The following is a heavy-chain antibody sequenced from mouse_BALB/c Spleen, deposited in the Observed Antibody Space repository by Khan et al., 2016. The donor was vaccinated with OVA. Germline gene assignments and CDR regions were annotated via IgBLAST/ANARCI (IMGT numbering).Heavy chain of an antibody. CDR3: ATSYFYGSYFDY. J-gene: IGHJ2*01. CDR2: ISGDSTTI. Sequence: EVELVESGGGLVQPGGSRKLSCAASGFTFSSYGVHWVRQAPERGLEWVAYISGDSTTIYYADTVKGRFTISRDNPKNTLFLQMTSLMSEDTAKYCWATSYFYGSYFDYWGPGTTLTVSS. V-gene: IGHV5-17*02. D-gene: IGHD1-1*01. CDR1: GFTFSSYG.